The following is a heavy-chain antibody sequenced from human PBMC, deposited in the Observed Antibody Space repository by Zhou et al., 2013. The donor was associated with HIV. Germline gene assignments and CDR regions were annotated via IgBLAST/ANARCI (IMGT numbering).Heavy chain of an antibody. D-gene: IGHD2-21*01. J-gene: IGHJ6*02. CDR1: GDTFSNYY. Sequence: QEQMVQSGPEVRKPGASVKVSCKASGDTFSNYYIHWVRQAPGQGLIWMGIINPSAGSTRYAQKFQGRVTMTSDTSTSTVYMELGSLTSDDMGVYYCARDRLYSNTYGMDVWAKGPRSLSP. CDR3: ARDRLYSNTYGMDV. V-gene: IGHV1-46*01. CDR2: INPSAGST.